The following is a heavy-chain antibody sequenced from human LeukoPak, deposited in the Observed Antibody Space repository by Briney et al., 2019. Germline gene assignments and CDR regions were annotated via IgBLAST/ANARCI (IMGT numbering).Heavy chain of an antibody. D-gene: IGHD3-16*02. Sequence: PSETLSLTCTVSGGSISSYYWSWIRQPAGKGLEWIGRIYTSGSTNYNPSLQSRVTMSVDTSKNQFSLKLSSLTAADTAVYYCARALQYYDYVWGSYRYQDVWGKGTTVTVSS. CDR3: ARALQYYDYVWGSYRYQDV. J-gene: IGHJ6*04. V-gene: IGHV4-4*07. CDR2: IYTSGST. CDR1: GGSISSYY.